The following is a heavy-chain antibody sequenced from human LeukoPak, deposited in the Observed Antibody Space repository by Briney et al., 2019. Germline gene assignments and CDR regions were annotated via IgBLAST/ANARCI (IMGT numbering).Heavy chain of an antibody. J-gene: IGHJ4*02. D-gene: IGHD3-22*01. V-gene: IGHV3-23*01. CDR1: GFSFSTYV. CDR3: AKAEYYYDSSGYQDY. Sequence: GGSLRLSCATSGFSFSTYVMSWVRQAPGKGLEWVLSVGGDGRFTYHADSVKGRFTISRDNSKNTIFLQMNSLRVEDTALYYCAKAEYYYDSSGYQDYWGQGTLVTVSS. CDR2: VGGDGRFT.